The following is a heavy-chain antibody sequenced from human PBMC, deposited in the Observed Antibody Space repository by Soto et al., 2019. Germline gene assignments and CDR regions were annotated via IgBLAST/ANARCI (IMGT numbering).Heavy chain of an antibody. J-gene: IGHJ4*02. CDR1: GFTFSSYA. CDR2: ITGSGGTT. D-gene: IGHD3-22*01. Sequence: EVQLLESGGGLVQPGGSLRLSCAASGFTFSSYAMSWVRQAPGKGLEWVSVITGSGGTTYYADSVKGRFTISRDNSKKTLYLQMTSLGAEDTAVYYCAKVGDAGGHYYAPFDYWGQGTLVTVSS. V-gene: IGHV3-23*01. CDR3: AKVGDAGGHYYAPFDY.